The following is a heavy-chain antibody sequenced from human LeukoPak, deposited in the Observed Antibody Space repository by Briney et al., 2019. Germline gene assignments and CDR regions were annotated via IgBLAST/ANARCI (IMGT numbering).Heavy chain of an antibody. CDR2: INAGNGNT. CDR3: ARDHPYYYDSSGFGYAGYFDY. J-gene: IGHJ4*02. CDR1: GYTFTSYA. Sequence: ASVKVSCNASGYTFTSYAMHWVRQAPGQRLEWMGWINAGNGNTKYSQKFQGRVTITRDTSASTAYMELSSLRSEDTAVYYCARDHPYYYDSSGFGYAGYFDYWGQGTLVTVSS. V-gene: IGHV1-3*01. D-gene: IGHD3-22*01.